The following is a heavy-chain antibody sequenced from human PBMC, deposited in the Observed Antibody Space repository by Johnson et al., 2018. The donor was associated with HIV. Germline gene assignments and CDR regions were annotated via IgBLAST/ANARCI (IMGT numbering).Heavy chain of an antibody. V-gene: IGHV3-30*19. CDR1: GFTFSSYG. CDR3: ASLSSSLFGAFDI. Sequence: VQLVESGGGLVQPGGSLRLSCAASGFTFSSYGMHWVRQAPGEGLEWVALISDDGSSRYYADSVKGRFTISRDNSKNTLYLQMNSLRAEDTAVYYCASLSSSLFGAFDIWGQGTMVTVSS. CDR2: ISDDGSSR. J-gene: IGHJ3*02. D-gene: IGHD6-13*01.